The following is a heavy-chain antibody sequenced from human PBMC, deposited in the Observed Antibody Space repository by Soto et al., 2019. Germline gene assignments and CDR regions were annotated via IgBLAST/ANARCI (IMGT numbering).Heavy chain of an antibody. Sequence: EVQLVESGGGLVQPGGSLRLSCAASGFTFSSYWMHWVRQAPGKGLVWFSRINSDGSSTSYADSVKGRFTISRDNAKNTLYLQMNSLRAEDTAVYYCARYGGNFYYYYGMDVWGQGTTVTVSS. CDR2: INSDGSST. J-gene: IGHJ6*02. V-gene: IGHV3-74*01. CDR3: ARYGGNFYYYYGMDV. CDR1: GFTFSSYW. D-gene: IGHD2-21*02.